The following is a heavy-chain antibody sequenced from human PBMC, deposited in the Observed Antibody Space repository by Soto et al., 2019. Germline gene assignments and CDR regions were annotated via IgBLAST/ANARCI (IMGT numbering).Heavy chain of an antibody. J-gene: IGHJ4*02. D-gene: IGHD3-22*01. Sequence: PSETLSLACTVSGGSISSGDYYWSWIRQPPGKGLEWIGYIYYSGSTYYNPSLKSRVTISVDTSKNQFSLKLSSVTAADTAVYYCARDGDYYDSSGYYWRYFDYWGQRTLVTVSS. CDR1: GGSISSGDYY. V-gene: IGHV4-30-4*01. CDR2: IYYSGST. CDR3: ARDGDYYDSSGYYWRYFDY.